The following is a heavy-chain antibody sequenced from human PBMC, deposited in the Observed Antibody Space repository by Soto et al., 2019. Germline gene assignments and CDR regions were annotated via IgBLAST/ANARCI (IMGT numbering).Heavy chain of an antibody. CDR2: ARNKANSYTT. CDR1: GFTFSDHH. J-gene: IGHJ4*02. Sequence: GGSLRLSCAASGFTFSDHHMDWVRQAQGKGLEWVGRARNKANSYTTAYAASVKGRFTITIDDSKNSLSLQMNSLKTEATAVYFCARLMGTSFDLWGQGTPVTVCS. D-gene: IGHD2-8*01. V-gene: IGHV3-72*01. CDR3: ARLMGTSFDL.